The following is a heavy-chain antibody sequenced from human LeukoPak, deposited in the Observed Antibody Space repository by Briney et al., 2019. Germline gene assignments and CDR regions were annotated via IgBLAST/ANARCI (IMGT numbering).Heavy chain of an antibody. V-gene: IGHV1-69*13. CDR3: ALSAGYCSSTSYSHDAFDI. Sequence: SVKVSCKASGGTFSSYAISWVRQAPGQGLEWMGGIIPIFGTANYAQKFQGRITITADESTSTAYMELSSLRSEDTAVYYCALSAGYCSSTSYSHDAFDIWGQGTMVTVSS. D-gene: IGHD2-2*01. CDR2: IIPIFGTA. CDR1: GGTFSSYA. J-gene: IGHJ3*02.